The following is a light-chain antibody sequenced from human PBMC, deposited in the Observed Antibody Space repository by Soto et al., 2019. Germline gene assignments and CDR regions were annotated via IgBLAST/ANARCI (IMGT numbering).Light chain of an antibody. CDR1: QSVSGNY. CDR3: QQYVNSPFT. J-gene: IGKJ2*01. Sequence: FVLTQSPGTLSLSPGERATFSCRASQSVSGNYIAWYQQKPGQAPRVLIFEASKRATGTPDRFSGSGSGTDFTLTISRLEPEDFAVFYCQQYVNSPFTFGQGTKLEI. CDR2: EAS. V-gene: IGKV3-20*01.